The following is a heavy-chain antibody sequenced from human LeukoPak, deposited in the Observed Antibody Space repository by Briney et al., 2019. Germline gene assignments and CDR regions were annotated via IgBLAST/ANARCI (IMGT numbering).Heavy chain of an antibody. Sequence: GGSLTLSCTGSGFTLNNPWLNWVRQAPGKGLEWVGRIKSKVDGETTDYAAPVKGRFTISRDDSINTVYLQMNSLKTEDTATYYCNTGGYYFDYWGQGTLVTVSS. J-gene: IGHJ4*02. CDR1: GFTLNNPW. V-gene: IGHV3-15*01. CDR3: NTGGYYFDY. CDR2: IKSKVDGETT. D-gene: IGHD3-10*01.